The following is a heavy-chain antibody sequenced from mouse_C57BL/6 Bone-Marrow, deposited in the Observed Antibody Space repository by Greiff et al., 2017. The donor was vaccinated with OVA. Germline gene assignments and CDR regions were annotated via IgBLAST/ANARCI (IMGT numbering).Heavy chain of an antibody. CDR2: ISDGGSYT. CDR1: GFTFSSYA. CDR3: ARDRGDYDGWFAY. V-gene: IGHV5-4*01. Sequence: EVQLVESGGGLVKPGGSLKLSCAASGFTFSSYAMSWVRQTPEKRLEWVATISDGGSYTYYPDNVKGRFTISRDNAKNNLYLQMSHLKSEDTAMYYWARDRGDYDGWFAYWGQGTLVTVSA. J-gene: IGHJ3*01. D-gene: IGHD2-4*01.